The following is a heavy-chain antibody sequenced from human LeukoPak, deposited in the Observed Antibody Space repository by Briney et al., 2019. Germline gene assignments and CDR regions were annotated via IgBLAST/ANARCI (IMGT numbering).Heavy chain of an antibody. CDR1: GFTFSSYG. Sequence: GGSLRLSCAASGFTFSSYGMHWVRQAPGKGLEWVAVISYDGSNKYYADSVKGRFTISRDNSKNTLYLQMNSLRAEDTAVYYCAKGENYYDSSGYRYHFDYWGQGTLVTVSS. CDR3: AKGENYYDSSGYRYHFDY. J-gene: IGHJ4*02. CDR2: ISYDGSNK. D-gene: IGHD3-22*01. V-gene: IGHV3-30*18.